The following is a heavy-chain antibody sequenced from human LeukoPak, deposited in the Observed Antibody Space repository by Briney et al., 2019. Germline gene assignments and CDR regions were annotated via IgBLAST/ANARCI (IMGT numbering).Heavy chain of an antibody. CDR1: GFTFSSYA. CDR2: ISYDGRNK. D-gene: IGHD6-19*01. V-gene: IGHV3-30*18. CDR3: VKDGDDSGWYYFDY. J-gene: IGHJ4*02. Sequence: PGGSLRLSCTASGFTFSSYAMNWVRQAPGRGLECVAVISYDGRNKYYADSVKGRFTISRDNSQNTLSLQMNSLRAEDTAVYYCVKDGDDSGWYYFDYWGQGTLVTVSS.